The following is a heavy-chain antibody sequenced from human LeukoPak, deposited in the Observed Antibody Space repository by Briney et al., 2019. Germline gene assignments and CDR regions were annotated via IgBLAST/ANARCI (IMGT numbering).Heavy chain of an antibody. CDR3: ATRRTGATADNWFDP. D-gene: IGHD3/OR15-3a*01. Sequence: SVKVSCKVSGYTLTELSMHWVRQAPGKGLEWMGGFDPEDGETIYAQKFQGRVTMTEDISTDTAYMELGSLRSEDTAVYYCATRRTGATADNWFDPWGQGTLVTVSS. V-gene: IGHV1-24*01. CDR2: FDPEDGET. J-gene: IGHJ5*02. CDR1: GYTLTELS.